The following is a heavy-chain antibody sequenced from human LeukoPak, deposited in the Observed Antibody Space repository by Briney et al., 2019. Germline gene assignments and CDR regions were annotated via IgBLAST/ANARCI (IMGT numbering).Heavy chain of an antibody. J-gene: IGHJ4*02. D-gene: IGHD6-13*01. CDR1: GFIFSNYG. V-gene: IGHV3-30*02. Sequence: PGGSLRLSCAASGFIFSNYGMHWVRQAPGKGLEWVAFIRYDGSNKYYADSVKGRFTISRDNSKNTLYLQMNSLRSEDTAVYYCASSLKLGLAAPALADYWGQGTLVTVSS. CDR3: ASSLKLGLAAPALADY. CDR2: IRYDGSNK.